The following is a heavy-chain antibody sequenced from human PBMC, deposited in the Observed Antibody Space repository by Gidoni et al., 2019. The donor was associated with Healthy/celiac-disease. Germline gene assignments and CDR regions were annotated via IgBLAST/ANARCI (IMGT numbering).Heavy chain of an antibody. D-gene: IGHD2-2*01. CDR3: ARDLGNVVVPAANLRRRGGMDV. CDR1: GGSFSSGGYY. J-gene: IGHJ6*02. CDR2: IYYSGST. Sequence: QVQLQESGPGLVKPSQTLSLTCTVSGGSFSSGGYYWSWIRQHPGKGLEWIGYIYYSGSTYYNPSLKSRVTISVDTSKNQFSLKLSSVTAADTAVYYCARDLGNVVVPAANLRRRGGMDVWGQGTTVTVSS. V-gene: IGHV4-31*03.